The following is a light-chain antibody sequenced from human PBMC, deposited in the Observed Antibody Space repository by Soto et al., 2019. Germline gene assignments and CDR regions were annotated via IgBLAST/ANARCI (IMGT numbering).Light chain of an antibody. CDR3: QQYYSTPFT. V-gene: IGKV4-1*01. CDR1: QSVLYSSNNKNY. J-gene: IGKJ3*01. CDR2: WAS. Sequence: DIVMTQSPDSQAVSLGERATINCKSSQSVLYSSNNKNYLAWYQQKPGQPPELLIYWASTRESGVPDRFRGSGSGTDFTLTISSLQAEDVAVYYCQQYYSTPFTFGPGTKVDIK.